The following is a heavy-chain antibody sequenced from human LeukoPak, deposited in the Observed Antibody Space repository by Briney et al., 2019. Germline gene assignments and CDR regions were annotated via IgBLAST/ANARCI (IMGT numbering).Heavy chain of an antibody. CDR2: IYSGGST. Sequence: GGSLRLSCAASGFTVSSNYMSWVRQAPGKGLEWVSVIYSGGSTYYADSVKGRFTISRDNSKNTLYLQMNSLRAEDTAVYYCARGHCGGDCYHAFDIWGQGTMVTVSS. CDR1: GFTVSSNY. J-gene: IGHJ3*02. D-gene: IGHD2-21*02. CDR3: ARGHCGGDCYHAFDI. V-gene: IGHV3-53*01.